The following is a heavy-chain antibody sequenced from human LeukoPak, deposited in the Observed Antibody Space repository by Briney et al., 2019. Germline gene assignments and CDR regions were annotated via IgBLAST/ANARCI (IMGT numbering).Heavy chain of an antibody. CDR3: ARGGNGGKIAFDY. D-gene: IGHD4-23*01. Sequence: SETLSLTCTVSDYSISSGYYWGWIQQPPGKGLGWIGSIYHSGSTYYNPSLKSRVTISVDTSKNQFSLKLSSVTAADTAVYYCARGGNGGKIAFDYWGQGTLVTVSS. V-gene: IGHV4-38-2*02. CDR1: DYSISSGYY. J-gene: IGHJ4*02. CDR2: IYHSGST.